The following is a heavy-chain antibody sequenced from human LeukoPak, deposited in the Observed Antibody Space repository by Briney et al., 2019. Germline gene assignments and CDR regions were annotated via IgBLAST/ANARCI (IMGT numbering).Heavy chain of an antibody. Sequence: GCSLRLSCAPSGFTFDDHGMRWLRQVPGKGREGVSGIIWYGGSTGYADSVKGRFTISRDNAKNALYLQMNSLRAEDTALYYCAAGDRNGWYFDYWGQGTLVTVSS. CDR3: AAGDRNGWYFDY. D-gene: IGHD6-19*01. J-gene: IGHJ4*02. V-gene: IGHV3-20*04. CDR1: GFTFDDHG. CDR2: IIWYGGST.